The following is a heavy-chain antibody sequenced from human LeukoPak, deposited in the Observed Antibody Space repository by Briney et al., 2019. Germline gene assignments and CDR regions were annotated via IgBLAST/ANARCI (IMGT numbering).Heavy chain of an antibody. D-gene: IGHD3-10*01. CDR1: GFTFSSYS. CDR3: ARDGYGSGSYYNVY. J-gene: IGHJ4*02. CDR2: ISSSSSYI. V-gene: IGHV3-21*01. Sequence: GGSRSPSWEPPGFTFSSYSINWVPQAPGKGRGWVPSISSSSSYIYYADSVKGRFTISRDNAKNSLYLQMNSLRAEDTAVYYCARDGYGSGSYYNVYWGQGALVTVSS.